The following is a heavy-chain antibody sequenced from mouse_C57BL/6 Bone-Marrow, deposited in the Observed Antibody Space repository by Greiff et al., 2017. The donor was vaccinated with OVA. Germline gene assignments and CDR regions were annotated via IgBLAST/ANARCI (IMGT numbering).Heavy chain of an antibody. J-gene: IGHJ2*01. CDR3: ARGGGSSYDFDY. D-gene: IGHD1-1*01. CDR1: GYAFSSSW. Sequence: LVESGPELVKPGASVKISCKASGYAFSSSWMNWVKQRPGKGLEWIGRIYPGDGDTNYNGKFKGKATLTADKSSSTAYMQLSSLTSEDSAVYFCARGGGSSYDFDYWGQGTTLTVSS. CDR2: IYPGDGDT. V-gene: IGHV1-82*01.